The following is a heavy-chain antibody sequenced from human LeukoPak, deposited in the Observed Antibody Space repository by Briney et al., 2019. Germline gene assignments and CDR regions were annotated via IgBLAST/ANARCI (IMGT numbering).Heavy chain of an antibody. D-gene: IGHD1-26*01. CDR2: ISSSGSTI. V-gene: IGHV3-11*01. Sequence: GGSLTLSWAASGFTFCDYYMSWIRQAPGKGLEWVSYISSSGSTIYYADSVKGRFTISRDNAKNSLYLQMNSLRAEDTAVYYCACGATTDAFDIWGQGTMVTVSS. CDR1: GFTFCDYY. CDR3: ACGATTDAFDI. J-gene: IGHJ3*02.